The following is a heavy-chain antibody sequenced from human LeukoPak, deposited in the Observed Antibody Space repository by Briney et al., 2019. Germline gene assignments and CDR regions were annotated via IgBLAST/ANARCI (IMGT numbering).Heavy chain of an antibody. J-gene: IGHJ5*02. CDR2: ISYDGGNK. CDR1: GFTFSNYG. V-gene: IGHV3-30*03. CDR3: ARDKSNCFDP. Sequence: GRSLRLSCAASGFTFSNYGMPWVRQAPGKGLEWVAVISYDGGNKYYADSVKGRFTISRDISKNTLYLQMNNLRAEDTAVYYCARDKSNCFDPWGQGTLVTVSS.